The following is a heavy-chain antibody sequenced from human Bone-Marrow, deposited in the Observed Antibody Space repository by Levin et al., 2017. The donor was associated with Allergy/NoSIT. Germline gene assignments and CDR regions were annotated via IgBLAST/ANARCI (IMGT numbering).Heavy chain of an antibody. CDR1: GFTFSSYG. Sequence: GESLKISCAGSGFTFSSYGMNWVRQAPGKGLEWVSSISGSGRHIYSPDSMTGRFTISRDNANNSLYLQMNSLRAEDTAIYYCARDEGPFSSSMSFDYWGHGTLVTVSS. CDR3: ARDEGPFSSSMSFDY. CDR2: ISGSGRHI. D-gene: IGHD6-13*01. J-gene: IGHJ4*01. V-gene: IGHV3-21*01.